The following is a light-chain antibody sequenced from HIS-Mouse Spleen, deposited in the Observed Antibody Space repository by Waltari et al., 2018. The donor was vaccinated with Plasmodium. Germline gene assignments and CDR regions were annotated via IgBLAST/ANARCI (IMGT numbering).Light chain of an antibody. Sequence: QSALTQPASVSGSPGQSITISCTGPSSDVGSYNLVSWYQQPPGKAPKLMIYEGSKRPSGVSNRFSGSKSGNTASLTISGLQAEDEADYYCCSYAGSSTFVFGGGTKLTVL. CDR3: CSYAGSSTFV. V-gene: IGLV2-23*03. CDR2: EGS. CDR1: SSDVGSYNL. J-gene: IGLJ3*02.